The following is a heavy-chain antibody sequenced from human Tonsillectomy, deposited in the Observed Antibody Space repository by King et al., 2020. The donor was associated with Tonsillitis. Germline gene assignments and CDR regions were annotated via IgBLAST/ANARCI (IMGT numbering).Heavy chain of an antibody. CDR1: GFTFSSYV. Sequence: HVQLVESGGGVVQPGRSLRLSCAASGFTFSSYVMHWVRQAPGKGLEWVALISYDGSNKYYTDSVKGRFTISRDNSKNTLYLQMNSLRADDTAVYYCARAGHSEYNWSDEDGYYYYGMDVWGHGTTVTVSS. D-gene: IGHD1-1*01. CDR3: ARAGHSEYNWSDEDGYYYYGMDV. V-gene: IGHV3-30-3*01. J-gene: IGHJ6*02. CDR2: ISYDGSNK.